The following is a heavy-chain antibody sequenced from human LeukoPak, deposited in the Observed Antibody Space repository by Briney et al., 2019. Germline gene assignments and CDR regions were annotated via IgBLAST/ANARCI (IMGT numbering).Heavy chain of an antibody. CDR1: GGTFSSYA. J-gene: IGHJ6*02. Sequence: GASVKVSCKASGGTFSSYAISWVRQAPGQGLEWMGGIIPIFGTANYAQKFQGRVTITADESTSTAYMELSSLRSEDTAVYYCARGPGHHYYYGMDVWGRGTTVTVSS. V-gene: IGHV1-69*13. CDR2: IIPIFGTA. CDR3: ARGPGHHYYYGMDV.